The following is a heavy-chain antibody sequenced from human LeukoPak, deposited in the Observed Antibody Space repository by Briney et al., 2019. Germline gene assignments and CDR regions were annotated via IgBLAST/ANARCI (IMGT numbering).Heavy chain of an antibody. CDR3: ARVRGGYSSSWPYYYYYMDV. V-gene: IGHV4-59*01. CDR1: GGSISSYY. CDR2: IYYSGST. D-gene: IGHD6-13*01. J-gene: IGHJ6*03. Sequence: SETLSLTCSVSGGSISSYYWNWLRQPPGKGLEWVGYIYYSGSTKYNTSLKSRVTISVDTSKNQFSLKLSSVTAADTAVYYCARVRGGYSSSWPYYYYYMDVWGKGTTVTISS.